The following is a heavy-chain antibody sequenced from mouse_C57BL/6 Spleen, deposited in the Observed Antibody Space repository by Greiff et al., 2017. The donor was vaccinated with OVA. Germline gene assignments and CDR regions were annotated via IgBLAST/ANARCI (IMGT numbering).Heavy chain of an antibody. D-gene: IGHD1-1*01. J-gene: IGHJ1*03. V-gene: IGHV3-6*01. Sequence: EVKLMESGPGLVKPSQSLSLTCSVTGYSITSGYCWNWIRQFPGNKLEWMGYISYDGSNNYNPSLKNRISITRDTSKNQFFLKLNSVTTEDTATYYCARVPYYGSSNWYFDVWGTGTTVTVSS. CDR2: ISYDGSN. CDR1: GYSITSGYC. CDR3: ARVPYYGSSNWYFDV.